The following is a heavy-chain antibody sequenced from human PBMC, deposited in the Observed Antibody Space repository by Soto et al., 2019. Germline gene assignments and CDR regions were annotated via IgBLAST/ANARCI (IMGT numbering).Heavy chain of an antibody. J-gene: IGHJ6*02. CDR3: ARRGGSSSGYYYAMDV. CDR1: SDSMNSGGYY. D-gene: IGHD6-6*01. V-gene: IGHV4-31*03. Sequence: NPSETLSLTCSVSSDSMNSGGYYWSWIRQYPGKGLEWIGYIYSNGDTYYNPSLKSRVTISVDTSKNQFSLNLTSVTAADTAVYYCARRGGSSSGYYYAMDVWGQGTTVTVSS. CDR2: IYSNGDT.